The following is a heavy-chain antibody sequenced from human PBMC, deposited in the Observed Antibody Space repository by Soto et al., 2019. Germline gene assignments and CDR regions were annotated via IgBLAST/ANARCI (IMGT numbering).Heavy chain of an antibody. CDR1: GGTFGSYP. CDR2: TTPIFGTA. D-gene: IGHD3-10*01. V-gene: IGHV1-69*01. J-gene: IGHJ4*02. Sequence: QVQLVQSGAEVKKPGSSVKVSCKASGGTFGSYPISWGRQAPGQGLEWMGGTTPIFGTANYAQKFKGRVTITADESTSTAYMELSSLRSEDTAVYYCAIPDLAKYGSGSYYNGEFLGTFDYWGQGTLVTVSS. CDR3: AIPDLAKYGSGSYYNGEFLGTFDY.